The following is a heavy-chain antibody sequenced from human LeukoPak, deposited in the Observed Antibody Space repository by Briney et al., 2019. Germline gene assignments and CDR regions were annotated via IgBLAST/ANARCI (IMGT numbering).Heavy chain of an antibody. D-gene: IGHD3-10*01. CDR2: ISNSAIT. V-gene: IGHV4-59*01. Sequence: PSETLSLTCTVSGVSISSYYWTWIRQPPGKGLEWIGFISNSAITDDNPSLKSRVTISIDTSKNQFSLKLNSVTAADTAVYYCARVGYYGSGSYYRDYFEYWGQGTLVTVSS. CDR3: ARVGYYGSGSYYRDYFEY. CDR1: GVSISSYY. J-gene: IGHJ4*02.